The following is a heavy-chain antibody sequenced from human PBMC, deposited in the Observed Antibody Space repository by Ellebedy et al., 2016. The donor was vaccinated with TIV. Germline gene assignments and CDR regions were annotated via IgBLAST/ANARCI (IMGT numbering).Heavy chain of an antibody. J-gene: IGHJ4*02. CDR1: GGSINSYY. CDR3: ARTFSPHCSSGVCYMAYYFDY. D-gene: IGHD2-8*01. V-gene: IGHV4-59*04. CDR2: IHHSGNS. Sequence: MPSETLSLTCSVSGGSINSYYWTWIRQPPGQGLEWIGDIHHSGNSHIHPSLKSRVTLSLDTSKNQFSLNLTSVTAADTAVYYCARTFSPHCSSGVCYMAYYFDYWGQGTLVTVSS.